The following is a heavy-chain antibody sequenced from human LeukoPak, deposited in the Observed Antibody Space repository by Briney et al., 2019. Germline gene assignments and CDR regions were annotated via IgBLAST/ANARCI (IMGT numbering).Heavy chain of an antibody. D-gene: IGHD6-13*01. CDR3: ARDLAAGGTYPHY. CDR2: IYSDGST. Sequence: GGSLRLSCAASGFTVSSNYMSWVRQAPGKGPERVSVIYSDGSTYYADSVKGRFTISRDTSKNTLYLQMNSLRTEDTAVYYCARDLAAGGTYPHYWGQGTLVSVSS. V-gene: IGHV3-53*01. CDR1: GFTVSSNY. J-gene: IGHJ4*02.